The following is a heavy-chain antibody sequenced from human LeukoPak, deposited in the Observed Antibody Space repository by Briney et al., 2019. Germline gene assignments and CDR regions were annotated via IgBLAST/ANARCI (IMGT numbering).Heavy chain of an antibody. V-gene: IGHV2-5*02. Sequence: ESGPTLVKPTQTLTLTCTFSGFSLSTRGVGVGWIRQPPGKALEWLSVIYGEEDKRYSPSRKSRLSSTKDTSKTQVVLTMTNMDPVDTATYSCAHTPVHYDSRGYGQGGNFDYWGQGTLVTVSS. J-gene: IGHJ4*02. CDR1: GFSLSTRGVG. CDR2: IYGEEDK. D-gene: IGHD3-22*01. CDR3: AHTPVHYDSRGYGQGGNFDY.